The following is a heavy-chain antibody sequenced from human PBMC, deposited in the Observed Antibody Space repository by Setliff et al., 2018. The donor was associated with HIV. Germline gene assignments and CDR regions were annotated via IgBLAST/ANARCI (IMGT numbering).Heavy chain of an antibody. CDR1: GYTFTGYY. V-gene: IGHV1-2*02. CDR2: INPNSGGT. Sequence: ASVKVSCKASGYTFTGYYMHWVRQAPGQGLEWMGWINPNSGGTNYAQKFQGRVTMTRDTSISTAYMELSRLRSDDTAVYYCARDQNSSGWYLRGWFDPWSQGTLVTVSS. D-gene: IGHD6-19*01. CDR3: ARDQNSSGWYLRGWFDP. J-gene: IGHJ5*02.